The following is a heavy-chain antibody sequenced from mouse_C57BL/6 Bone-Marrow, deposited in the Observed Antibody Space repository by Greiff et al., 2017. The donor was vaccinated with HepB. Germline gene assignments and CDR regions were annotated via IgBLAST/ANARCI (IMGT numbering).Heavy chain of an antibody. V-gene: IGHV1-81*01. CDR1: GYTFTSYG. J-gene: IGHJ2*01. CDR3: ANFGPY. Sequence: VKVVESGAELARPGASVKLSCKASGYTFTSYGISWVKQRTGQGLEWIGEIYPRSGNTYYNEKFKGKATLTADKSSSTAYMELRSLTSEDSAVYFCANFGPYWGQGTTLTVSS. CDR2: IYPRSGNT.